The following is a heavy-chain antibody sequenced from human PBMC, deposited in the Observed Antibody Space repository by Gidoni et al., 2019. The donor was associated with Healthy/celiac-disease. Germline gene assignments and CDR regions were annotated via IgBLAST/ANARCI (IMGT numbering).Heavy chain of an antibody. CDR1: DYTFTSYG. CDR2: ISPYNGNT. J-gene: IGHJ2*01. D-gene: IGHD6-19*01. Sequence: QVQLVQSGAEVKKPGASVEVSCKASDYTFTSYGISWVRQAPGQGLEWMGWISPYNGNTNYAQKLQGRVTMTTDTSTSTAYMQLRSLRSDDTAVYYCATNTRDIAVSSTYYWYFDLWGRGTLVTVSS. V-gene: IGHV1-18*04. CDR3: ATNTRDIAVSSTYYWYFDL.